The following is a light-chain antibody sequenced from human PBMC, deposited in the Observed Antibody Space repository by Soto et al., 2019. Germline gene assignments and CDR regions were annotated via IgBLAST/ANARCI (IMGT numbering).Light chain of an antibody. CDR3: QQYNTYS. CDR1: QSLNSW. J-gene: IGKJ2*01. Sequence: DIQMTQSPSTLSASVGDRVSITCRASQSLNSWLAWYQQKPGKAPKLLIYKTSTLESGVPSRFSGSGSGTEITLNISTLQPDDFATYYCQQYNTYSFGQGTKLEIK. V-gene: IGKV1-5*03. CDR2: KTS.